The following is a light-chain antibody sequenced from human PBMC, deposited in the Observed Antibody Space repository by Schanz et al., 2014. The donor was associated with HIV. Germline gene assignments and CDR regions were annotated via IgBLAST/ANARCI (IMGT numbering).Light chain of an antibody. Sequence: DIQMTQSPSSLSASVGDRVTITCRASQDIGNDLGWYQQKPGKAPKRLIYAASSLQSGVPSRFSGSGSGTDFTLTISSLQPEDFATYYCQQSYSIPLTFGGGTKVEIK. J-gene: IGKJ4*01. CDR1: QDIGND. CDR3: QQSYSIPLT. V-gene: IGKV1-39*01. CDR2: AAS.